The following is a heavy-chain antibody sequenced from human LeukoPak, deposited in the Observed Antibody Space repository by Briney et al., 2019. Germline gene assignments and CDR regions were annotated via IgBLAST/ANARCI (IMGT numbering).Heavy chain of an antibody. J-gene: IGHJ5*02. CDR1: GFTFSSYG. Sequence: PGRSLRLSCAASGFTFSSYGMHWVRQAPGKGLEWVAVISYDGSNKYYADSVKGRFTISRDNSKNTLYLQMNSLRAEDTAVYYCAKATTEADNWFDPWGQGTLVTASS. D-gene: IGHD1-1*01. V-gene: IGHV3-30*18. CDR3: AKATTEADNWFDP. CDR2: ISYDGSNK.